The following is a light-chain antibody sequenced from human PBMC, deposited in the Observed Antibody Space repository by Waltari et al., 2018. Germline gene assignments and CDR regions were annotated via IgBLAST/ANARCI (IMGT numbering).Light chain of an antibody. CDR3: NCRDTSGNHYV. CDR1: ILRSHF. CDR2: GQN. Sequence: SSEVTQDPSVSVALGQTVRITCQGDILRSHFASWYQQMPGQAPILVIYGQNARPSGIPDRFPGSASGDTASLTITGVQAEDEADYYCNCRDTSGNHYVFGPGTKVTVL. J-gene: IGLJ1*01. V-gene: IGLV3-19*01.